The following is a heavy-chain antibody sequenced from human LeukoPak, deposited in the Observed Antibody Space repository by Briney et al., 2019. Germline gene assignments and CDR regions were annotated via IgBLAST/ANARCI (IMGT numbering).Heavy chain of an antibody. CDR3: AREWGRIAVAGGPGY. CDR2: IWYDGRTK. V-gene: IGHV3-33*01. J-gene: IGHJ4*02. Sequence: GGSLRLSCEVSGFTFSSYGMHWVRQAPGKGLEWLALIWYDGRTKFHADSVKGRFTISRDNSANTLYLQMSSLRVEDTAVYYCAREWGRIAVAGGPGYWGQGARVTVSS. D-gene: IGHD6-19*01. CDR1: GFTFSSYG.